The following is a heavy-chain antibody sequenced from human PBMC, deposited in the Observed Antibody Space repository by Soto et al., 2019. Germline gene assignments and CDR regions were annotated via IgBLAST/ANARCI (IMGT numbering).Heavy chain of an antibody. CDR2: ISSSGSTI. CDR1: GFTFSDYY. D-gene: IGHD3-10*01. Sequence: GESLRLSCAASGFTFSDYYMSWIRQAPGKGLEWVSYISSSGSTIYYADSVKGRFTISRDNAKNSLYLQMNSLRAEDTAVYYCARDLEETYYYGSGTYMGYYYYYMDVWGKGTTVTVSS. V-gene: IGHV3-11*01. J-gene: IGHJ6*03. CDR3: ARDLEETYYYGSGTYMGYYYYYMDV.